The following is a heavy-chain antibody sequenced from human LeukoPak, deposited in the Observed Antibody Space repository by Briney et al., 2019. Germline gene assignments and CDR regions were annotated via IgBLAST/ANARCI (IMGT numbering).Heavy chain of an antibody. CDR1: GYNITSYY. Sequence: ASVKDSCKESGYNITSYYSSGLRQAPGQELEWTDWISGPNGYTNNAQNVQGNVTMTTDTSTSTAYMKLRSLRSNDTAVYYSAMTVSAAIRTDSYYYYARDVWGQGTTVIVSS. D-gene: IGHD2-2*01. J-gene: IGHJ6*02. V-gene: IGHV1-18*04. CDR2: ISGPNGYT. CDR3: AMTVSAAIRTDSYYYYARDV.